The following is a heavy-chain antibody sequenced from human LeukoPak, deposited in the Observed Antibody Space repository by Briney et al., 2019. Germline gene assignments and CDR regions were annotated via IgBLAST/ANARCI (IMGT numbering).Heavy chain of an antibody. CDR2: ISNIGNS. CDR3: ARLKSYGAPFDS. CDR1: GVTISEYY. D-gene: IGHD4-17*01. V-gene: IGHV4-59*01. J-gene: IGHJ4*02. Sequence: SETLSLICTVSGVTISEYYWSWIRQPPGKGLEWIGYISNIGNSNYNPSLQSRGTLSLDTSKNQFSLTVGSVTAADTAVYFCARLKSYGAPFDSWGQGALVTVSS.